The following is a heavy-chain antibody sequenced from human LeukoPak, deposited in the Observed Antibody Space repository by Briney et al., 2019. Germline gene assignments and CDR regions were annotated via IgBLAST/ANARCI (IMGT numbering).Heavy chain of an antibody. D-gene: IGHD2-2*01. CDR2: ISSSGSTI. V-gene: IGHV3-48*03. J-gene: IGHJ6*02. Sequence: GSLRLSCAASGFTFSSYEMNWVRQAPGKGLEWVSYISSSGSTIYYADSVKGRFTISRDNAKNSLYLQMNSLRAEDTAVYYRASGKVVPPSSYYFYGLDVWGQGTTVTVSS. CDR3: ASGKVVPPSSYYFYGLDV. CDR1: GFTFSSYE.